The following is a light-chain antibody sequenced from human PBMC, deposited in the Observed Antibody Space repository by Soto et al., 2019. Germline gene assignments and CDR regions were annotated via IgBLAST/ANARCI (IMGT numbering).Light chain of an antibody. J-gene: IGLJ1*01. V-gene: IGLV1-40*01. CDR3: QSYDSSLSGSYV. Sequence: QSVLTQPPSVSGAPGQRVTISCTGSSSNIGAGYDVYWYQQLPGTAPKLLIYGNSNRPSGVPDRFSGSKSGTSASLAITGLQAEDEADYYCQSYDSSLSGSYVFGTGTKLT. CDR2: GNS. CDR1: SSNIGAGYD.